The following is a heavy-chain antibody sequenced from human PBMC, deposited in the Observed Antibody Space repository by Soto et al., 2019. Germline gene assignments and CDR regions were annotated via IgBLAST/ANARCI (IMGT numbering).Heavy chain of an antibody. Sequence: TSETLSLTCAVSAYSMRSGYYWGWIRQPPGEGLQWIGNIYHSGKTYYNPSLKSRVSVSLDTSKNQFSLNLTSVTAADTAVYYCASAAATHFDNWGQGLLVTVSS. D-gene: IGHD6-25*01. CDR1: AYSMRSGYY. CDR3: ASAAATHFDN. J-gene: IGHJ4*02. V-gene: IGHV4-38-2*01. CDR2: IYHSGKT.